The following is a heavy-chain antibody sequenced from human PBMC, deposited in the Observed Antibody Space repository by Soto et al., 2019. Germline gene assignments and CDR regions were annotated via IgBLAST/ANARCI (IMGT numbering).Heavy chain of an antibody. Sequence: ASVKVSCKASGYTFTSYYMHWVRQAPGQGLEWMGIINPSGGSTSYAQKFQGRVTMTRDTSTSTVYMELSSLRSEDTAVYYCASQRGYYYDSSGYHLDYWGQGTLVTVSS. CDR1: GYTFTSYY. D-gene: IGHD3-22*01. CDR2: INPSGGST. CDR3: ASQRGYYYDSSGYHLDY. V-gene: IGHV1-46*01. J-gene: IGHJ4*02.